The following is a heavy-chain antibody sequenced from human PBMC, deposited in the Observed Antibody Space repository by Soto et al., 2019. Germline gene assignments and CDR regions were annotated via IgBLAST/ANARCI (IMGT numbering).Heavy chain of an antibody. V-gene: IGHV3-33*01. CDR2: VWYDGSNK. D-gene: IGHD1-26*01. CDR1: GFTFSSYG. J-gene: IGHJ6*03. Sequence: GGSLRLSCAASGFTFSSYGMHWVRQAPGKGLEWLAVVWYDGSNKYYADSVKGRFTISRDNSKNTLYLQMNSLRAEDTAVYYCARTREGYYYYMDVWGKGTTVTVSS. CDR3: ARTREGYYYYMDV.